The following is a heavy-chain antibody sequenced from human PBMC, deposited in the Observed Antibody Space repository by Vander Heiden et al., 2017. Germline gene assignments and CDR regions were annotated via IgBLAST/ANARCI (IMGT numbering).Heavy chain of an antibody. CDR2: ISYDGSNK. CDR1: GFTFSSYA. V-gene: IGHV3-30-3*01. Sequence: QVQLVESGGGVVQPGRSLRLSCAASGFTFSSYAMHWVRQAPGKGLEWVAVISYDGSNKYYADSVKGRFTISRDNSKNTLYLQMNSLRAEDTAVYYCARDRDPYGSGHMCYFDYWGQGTLVTVSS. J-gene: IGHJ4*02. CDR3: ARDRDPYGSGHMCYFDY. D-gene: IGHD3-10*01.